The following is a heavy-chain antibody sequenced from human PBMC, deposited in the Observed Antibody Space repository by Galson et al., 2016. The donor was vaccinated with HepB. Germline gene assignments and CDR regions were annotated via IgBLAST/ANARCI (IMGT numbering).Heavy chain of an antibody. V-gene: IGHV4-38-2*02. CDR1: GYSITSGYH. J-gene: IGHJ5*01. Sequence: SETLSLTCSVSGYSITSGYHWGWIRQFPGKGLEWIGSLYHSGETHYNPPFRGRVTISLDTSKNHFSLKLNSMTAADTAVYYCARDASAVAGWFDPWGQGSLVIVSS. CDR3: ARDASAVAGWFDP. CDR2: LYHSGET. D-gene: IGHD6-19*01.